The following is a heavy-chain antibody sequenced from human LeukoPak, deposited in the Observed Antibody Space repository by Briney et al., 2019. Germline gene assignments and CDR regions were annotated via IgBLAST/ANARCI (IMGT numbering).Heavy chain of an antibody. CDR1: GGSISSGSYY. CDR2: IYTSGST. J-gene: IGHJ6*02. CDR3: ARDQYEVEDDSSGYPYYYYDGMDV. D-gene: IGHD3-22*01. V-gene: IGHV4-61*02. Sequence: SQTLSLTCTVSGGSISSGSYYWSWIRQPAGKGVEWIGRIYTSGSTNYNPSRKSRVTISVDTSKNQFSLKLGSVTAADTAVYYCARDQYEVEDDSSGYPYYYYDGMDVWGQGTTVTVSS.